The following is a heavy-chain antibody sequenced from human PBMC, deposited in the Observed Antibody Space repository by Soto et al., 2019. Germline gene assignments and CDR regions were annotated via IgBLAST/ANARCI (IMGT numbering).Heavy chain of an antibody. CDR2: IYSGGST. V-gene: IGHV3-66*01. CDR3: ARDCISTSCQYYYYYYGMDV. D-gene: IGHD2-2*01. CDR1: GFTVSSNY. Sequence: PGGSLRLSCAASGFTVSSNYMSWVRQAPGKGLEWVSVIYSGGSTYYADSVKGRFTISRDNSKNTLYLQMNSLRAEDTAVYYCARDCISTSCQYYYYYYGMDVWGQGTTVTVSS. J-gene: IGHJ6*02.